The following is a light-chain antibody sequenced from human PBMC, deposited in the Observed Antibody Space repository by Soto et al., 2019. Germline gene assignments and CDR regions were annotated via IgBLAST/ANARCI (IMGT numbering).Light chain of an antibody. V-gene: IGLV2-14*03. CDR3: SSYRSSSTFDV. CDR2: DVT. CDR1: SDDVGAYDF. J-gene: IGLJ1*01. Sequence: QSVLTQPASVSGSPGQSITISCTGTSDDVGAYDFVSWYQEHPGKAPKLMIYDVTHRPSGVSNRFSGSKSGNTASLTISGLQAEDEADYYCSSYRSSSTFDVYGPAIKVTVL.